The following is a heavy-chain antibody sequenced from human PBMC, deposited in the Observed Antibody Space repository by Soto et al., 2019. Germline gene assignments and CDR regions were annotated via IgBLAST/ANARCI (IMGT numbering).Heavy chain of an antibody. CDR2: ISAYNGNT. V-gene: IGHV1-18*01. D-gene: IGHD6-19*01. CDR3: ARAGVAVAGRENYYYYYGMDV. CDR1: GYTFTSYG. J-gene: IGHJ6*02. Sequence: GESLKISCKASGYTFTSYGISWVRQAPGQGLEWMGWISAYNGNTNYAQKLQGRVTMTTDTSTSTAYMELRSLRSDDTAVYYCARAGVAVAGRENYYYYYGMDVWGQGTTVTVSS.